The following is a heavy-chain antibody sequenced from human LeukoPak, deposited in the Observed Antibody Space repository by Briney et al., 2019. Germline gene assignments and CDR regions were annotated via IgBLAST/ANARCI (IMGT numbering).Heavy chain of an antibody. CDR3: ASSYYYDSSGYLLGGFDY. D-gene: IGHD3-22*01. V-gene: IGHV3-30*04. Sequence: GGSLRLSCAASGFTFSSYAMHWVRQAPGKGLEWVAVISYDGSNKYYADSVKGRFTISRDNSKNTLYLQMNSLRAEDTAVYYCASSYYYDSSGYLLGGFDYWGQGTLVTVSS. J-gene: IGHJ4*02. CDR2: ISYDGSNK. CDR1: GFTFSSYA.